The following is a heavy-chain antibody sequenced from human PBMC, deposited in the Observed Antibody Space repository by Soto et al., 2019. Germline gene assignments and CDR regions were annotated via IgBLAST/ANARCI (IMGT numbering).Heavy chain of an antibody. Sequence: GGSLRLSCAASGFTFSSYAMSWVRQAPGKGLEWVSAISGSGGSTYYADSVKGRFTISRDNSKNTLYLQMNSLRAEDTAVYYCPKDAIPFNSRNDGFDVWGQGTTVTVSS. J-gene: IGHJ3*01. D-gene: IGHD2-2*02. CDR1: GFTFSSYA. V-gene: IGHV3-23*01. CDR3: PKDAIPFNSRNDGFDV. CDR2: ISGSGGST.